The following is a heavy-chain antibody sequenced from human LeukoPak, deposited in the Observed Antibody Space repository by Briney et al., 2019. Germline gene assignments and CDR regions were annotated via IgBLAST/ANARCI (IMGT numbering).Heavy chain of an antibody. CDR2: ISGSGGST. CDR3: AKDRRRVGATLYIFDY. D-gene: IGHD1-26*01. CDR1: GFPFSSYA. V-gene: IGHV3-23*01. J-gene: IGHJ4*02. Sequence: GGSLRLSCAASGFPFSSYAMSWVRQAPGKGLEWVSAISGSGGSTYYADSVKGRFTISRDNSKNTLYLQMNSLRAEDTAVYYCAKDRRRVGATLYIFDYWGQGTLVTVSS.